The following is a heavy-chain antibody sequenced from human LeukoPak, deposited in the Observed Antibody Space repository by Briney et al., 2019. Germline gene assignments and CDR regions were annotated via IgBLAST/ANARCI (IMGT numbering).Heavy chain of an antibody. D-gene: IGHD4/OR15-4a*01. CDR1: GVSVSSGGYY. CDR2: VYYSGST. CDR3: ARGGTLMTMVN. J-gene: IGHJ4*02. Sequence: SETLSLTCTVSGVSVSSGGYYWGWLRQPPGKGLEGIGTVYYSGSTYYDPSLKSRVTISVDTSKNQFSLNLNSVTAADTAVYYCARGGTLMTMVNWGQGTLVTVSS. V-gene: IGHV4-39*07.